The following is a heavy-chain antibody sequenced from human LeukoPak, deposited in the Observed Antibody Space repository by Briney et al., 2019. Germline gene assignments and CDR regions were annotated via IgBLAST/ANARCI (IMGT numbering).Heavy chain of an antibody. CDR1: GFTFSSYA. Sequence: GGSLRLSCAVSGFTFSSYAMSWVRQAPGKGLEWVSGVSGSGSSTYYADSVKGRFTISRDNSKNTLYLQMNSLRAEDTAVYYCAKAGDYSSSWSRWYFDFWGQGTLVTVSS. J-gene: IGHJ4*02. CDR3: AKAGDYSSSWSRWYFDF. D-gene: IGHD6-13*01. V-gene: IGHV3-23*01. CDR2: VSGSGSST.